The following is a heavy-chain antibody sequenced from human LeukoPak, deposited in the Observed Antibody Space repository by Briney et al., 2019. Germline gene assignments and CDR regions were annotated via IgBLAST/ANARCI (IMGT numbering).Heavy chain of an antibody. CDR2: INPNSGGT. CDR3: ARVGSSWFYYFDY. Sequence: ASVKVSCKASGYTFTSYGISWVRQAPGQGLEWMGWINPNSGGTNYAQKFQGRVTMTRDTSISTAYMELSRLRSDDTAVYYRARVGSSWFYYFDYWGQGTLVTVSS. CDR1: GYTFTSYG. D-gene: IGHD6-13*01. V-gene: IGHV1-2*02. J-gene: IGHJ4*02.